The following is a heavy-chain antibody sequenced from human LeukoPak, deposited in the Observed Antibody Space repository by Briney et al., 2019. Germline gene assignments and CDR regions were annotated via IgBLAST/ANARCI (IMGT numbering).Heavy chain of an antibody. Sequence: GSLRLSCAASGFTFSSYSMNWIRQPPGKGLEWIGEINHSGSTNYNPSLKSRVTISVDTSKNQFSLKLSSVTAADTAVYYCARAPFAKKNFDYWGQGTLVTVSS. CDR1: GFTFSSYS. J-gene: IGHJ4*02. V-gene: IGHV4-34*01. CDR2: INHSGST. CDR3: ARAPFAKKNFDY.